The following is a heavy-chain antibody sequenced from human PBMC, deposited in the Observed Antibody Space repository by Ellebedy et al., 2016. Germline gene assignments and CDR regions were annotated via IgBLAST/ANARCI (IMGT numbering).Heavy chain of an antibody. J-gene: IGHJ4*02. D-gene: IGHD1-26*01. Sequence: GGSLRLSCAASGFTFSSYSMNWVRQAPGKGLEWVSSISSSSSYIYYADSMKGRFTISRDNAKNSLYLQMNSLRAEDTAVYYCARVRSVEWELRNWGQGTLVTVSS. V-gene: IGHV3-21*01. CDR1: GFTFSSYS. CDR2: ISSSSSYI. CDR3: ARVRSVEWELRN.